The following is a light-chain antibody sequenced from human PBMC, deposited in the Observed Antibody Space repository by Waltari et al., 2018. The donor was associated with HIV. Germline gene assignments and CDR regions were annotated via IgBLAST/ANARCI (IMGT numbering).Light chain of an antibody. CDR1: SSDVGSYTV. J-gene: IGLJ3*02. CDR2: EDN. CDR3: CSYTGSTTWV. Sequence: QSALTQPASVSGSPGQSITISCTGTSSDVGSYTVVSWYQQHPGKAPKLIIYEDNKRPSGVSNRFSGSKSGNTASLTISGLQAEDEADYYCCSYTGSTTWVFGGGTKLTVL. V-gene: IGLV2-23*01.